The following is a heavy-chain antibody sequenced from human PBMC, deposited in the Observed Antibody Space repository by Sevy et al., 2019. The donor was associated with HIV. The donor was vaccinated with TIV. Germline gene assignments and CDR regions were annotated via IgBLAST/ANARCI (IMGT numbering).Heavy chain of an antibody. CDR2: ISSSDTTI. J-gene: IGHJ4*02. Sequence: GGSLRLSCAASGFTFSDYYMTWIRQAPGKGLEWLSYISSSDTTINYAASVKGRLTTSRDNTKKSAFLKMNSVRAEDTAVYYCAGGPPNYWGSGWYYFDFWGQGTLVTVSS. CDR1: GFTFSDYY. V-gene: IGHV3-11*01. CDR3: AGGPPNYWGSGWYYFDF. D-gene: IGHD6-19*01.